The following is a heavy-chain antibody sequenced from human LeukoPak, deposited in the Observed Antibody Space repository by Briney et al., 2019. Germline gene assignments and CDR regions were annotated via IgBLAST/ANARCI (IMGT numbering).Heavy chain of an antibody. Sequence: PGGSLRLSCAASEFTFSIHGMNWVRQGPGKGLEWVSGITGSGGSTYYADSVKGRFTISRDNSKNTVYLQMNSLRAEDTAVYYCARDLSLIALTDWGQGTLVTVSS. CDR3: ARDLSLIALTD. V-gene: IGHV3-23*01. CDR1: EFTFSIHG. J-gene: IGHJ4*02. CDR2: ITGSGGST. D-gene: IGHD3-22*01.